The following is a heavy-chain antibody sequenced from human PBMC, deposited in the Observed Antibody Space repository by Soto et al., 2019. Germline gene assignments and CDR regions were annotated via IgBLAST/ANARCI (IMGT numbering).Heavy chain of an antibody. V-gene: IGHV3-21*01. Sequence: GGSPRLSCAASGFTFSSYSMNWVRQAPGKGLEWVSSISSSSSYIYYADSVKGRFTISRDNAKNSLYLQMNSLRAEDTAVYYCARDQELFGGVTMGRSRCMDVWGKGTTVTVSS. D-gene: IGHD3-16*01. CDR2: ISSSSSYI. CDR3: ARDQELFGGVTMGRSRCMDV. CDR1: GFTFSSYS. J-gene: IGHJ6*03.